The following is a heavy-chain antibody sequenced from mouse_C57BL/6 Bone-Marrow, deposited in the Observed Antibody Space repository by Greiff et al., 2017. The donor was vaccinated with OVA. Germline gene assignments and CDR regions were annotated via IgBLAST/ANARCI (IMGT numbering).Heavy chain of an antibody. V-gene: IGHV2-2*01. CDR1: GFSLTSYG. J-gene: IGHJ4*01. D-gene: IGHD2-5*01. CDR2: IWSGGST. Sequence: VKLVESGPGLVQPSQSLSITCTVSGFSLTSYGVHWVRQSPGKGLEWLGVIWSGGSTDYNAAFISRLSISKDNSKSQVFFKMNSLQADDTAIYYCASNYYSNSYAMDYWGQGTSVTVSS. CDR3: ASNYYSNSYAMDY.